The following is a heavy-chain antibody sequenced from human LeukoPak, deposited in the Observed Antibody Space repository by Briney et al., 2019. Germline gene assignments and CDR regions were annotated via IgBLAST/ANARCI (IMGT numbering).Heavy chain of an antibody. J-gene: IGHJ1*01. CDR2: ISAYNGNT. D-gene: IGHD1-1*01. V-gene: IGHV1-18*04. CDR3: ASSDGKYFQH. Sequence: GASVKVSCKASGYTFTSYYMHWVRQAPGQGLEWMGWISAYNGNTNYAQKLQGRVTMTTDTSTSTAYMELRSLRSDDTAVYYCASSDGKYFQHWGQGTLVTVSS. CDR1: GYTFTSYY.